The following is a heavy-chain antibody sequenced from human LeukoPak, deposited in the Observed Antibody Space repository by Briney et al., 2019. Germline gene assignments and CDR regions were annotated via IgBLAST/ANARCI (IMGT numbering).Heavy chain of an antibody. V-gene: IGHV4-30-2*01. D-gene: IGHD2-2*02. J-gene: IGHJ4*02. Sequence: SETLSLTCAVSGGSISSGGYSWSWIRQPPGKGLEWIGYIYHSGSTYYNPSLKSRVTISVDRSKNQFSLKLSSVTAADTAVYYCASGRRRDHCSSTSCYRGSSRQAGYYFDYWGQGTLVTVSS. CDR3: ASGRRRDHCSSTSCYRGSSRQAGYYFDY. CDR2: IYHSGST. CDR1: GGSISSGGYS.